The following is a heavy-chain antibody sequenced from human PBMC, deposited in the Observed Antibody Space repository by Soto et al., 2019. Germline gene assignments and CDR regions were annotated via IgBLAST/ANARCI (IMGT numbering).Heavy chain of an antibody. Sequence: QITLKESGPMLVEPTEALALTCSFSGFSLRSSPVGVGWFRQPPGKALEWLAVIYWDDDKRYNPSLKTRITMTKDTCRHQVALTMTDMEPKDTATYFCAHRLGGSSWNAGFFDFWGQGFPVTVS. D-gene: IGHD3-10*01. CDR2: IYWDDDK. V-gene: IGHV2-5*02. CDR1: GFSLRSSPVG. J-gene: IGHJ4*02. CDR3: AHRLGGSSWNAGFFDF.